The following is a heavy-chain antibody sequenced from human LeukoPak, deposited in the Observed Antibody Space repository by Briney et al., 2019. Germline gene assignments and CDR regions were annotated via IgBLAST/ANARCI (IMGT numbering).Heavy chain of an antibody. CDR1: GYTFTGYY. D-gene: IGHD2-15*01. CDR2: INPNSGGT. V-gene: IGHV1-2*02. J-gene: IGHJ5*02. Sequence: GASVKVSCKASGYTFTGYYMHWVRQAPGQGLEWMGWINPNSGGTNYAQKFQGRVTMTRDTSTSTVYMELSSLRSEDTAVYYCARVAYCSGGSCYFNGLDPWGQGTLVTVSS. CDR3: ARVAYCSGGSCYFNGLDP.